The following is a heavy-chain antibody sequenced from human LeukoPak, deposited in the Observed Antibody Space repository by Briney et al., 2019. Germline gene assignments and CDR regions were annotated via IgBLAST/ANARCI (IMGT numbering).Heavy chain of an antibody. Sequence: PGESLKISCKGSGYSFTSYWIGWVRQMPGKGLEWMGIIYPGDSDTRYSPSFQGQVTISADKSISTAYLQWSSLKASDTAMYYCARIGHDLYQTFDFWGNGNLITVSS. V-gene: IGHV5-51*01. J-gene: IGHJ4*01. CDR1: GYSFTSYW. CDR3: ARIGHDLYQTFDF. D-gene: IGHD2-2*01. CDR2: IYPGDSDT.